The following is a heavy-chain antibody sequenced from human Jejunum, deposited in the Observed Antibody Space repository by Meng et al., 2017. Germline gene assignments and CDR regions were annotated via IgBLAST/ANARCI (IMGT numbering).Heavy chain of an antibody. CDR1: GFAFAGYT. CDR2: IIGATGDT. Sequence: GESLKISCAASGFAFAGYTMSWVRQAPGKGLEWVSGIIGATGDTYYADSVKGRFTISRDNSKSTLYLQMSSLRAEDTAVYYCAKDRVPDGVWTVDYWGQGTVVTVS. CDR3: AKDRVPDGVWTVDY. J-gene: IGHJ4*02. D-gene: IGHD2-8*02. V-gene: IGHV3-23*01.